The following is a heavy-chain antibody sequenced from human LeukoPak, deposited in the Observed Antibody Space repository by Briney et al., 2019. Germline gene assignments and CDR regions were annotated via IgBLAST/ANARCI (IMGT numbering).Heavy chain of an antibody. V-gene: IGHV3-23*01. J-gene: IGHJ4*02. CDR1: GFTFSSYA. CDR3: AKDRYSYTYQFDY. Sequence: GGSLTLFCAASGFTFSSYAMSWARQAPGKGLELVSAISGSGGSTYYADSVKGRFTIYRDNSKNTLYLQMTILSADDTALYYCAKDRYSYTYQFDYWGQGTLVNVSS. D-gene: IGHD5-18*01. CDR2: ISGSGGST.